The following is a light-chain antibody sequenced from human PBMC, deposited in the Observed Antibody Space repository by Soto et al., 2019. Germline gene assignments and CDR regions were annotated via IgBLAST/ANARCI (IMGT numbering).Light chain of an antibody. J-gene: IGLJ1*01. Sequence: QSVLTQPASVSGSPGQSITISCTGTSGDIGSYNRVSWYQQHPGKAPKLIIYEVTDRPSGVSNRFSGSKSGNTASLTISGLQAEDEAEYYCSSYTNINTRACVFGTGTMGTVL. CDR3: SSYTNINTRACV. V-gene: IGLV2-14*01. CDR1: SGDIGSYNR. CDR2: EVT.